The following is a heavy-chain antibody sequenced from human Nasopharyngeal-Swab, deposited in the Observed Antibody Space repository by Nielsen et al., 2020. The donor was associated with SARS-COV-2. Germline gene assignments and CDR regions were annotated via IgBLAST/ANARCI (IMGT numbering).Heavy chain of an antibody. CDR1: GFTFSSYS. CDR3: AKERYNWNGGADY. Sequence: GGSLRLSCAASGFTFSSYSMNWVRQAPGKGLEWVSSISSSSYIYYADSVKGRFTISRDNAKNSLYLQMNSLRAEDTAVYYCAKERYNWNGGADYWGQGTLVTVSS. J-gene: IGHJ4*02. V-gene: IGHV3-21*01. CDR2: ISSSSYI. D-gene: IGHD1-1*01.